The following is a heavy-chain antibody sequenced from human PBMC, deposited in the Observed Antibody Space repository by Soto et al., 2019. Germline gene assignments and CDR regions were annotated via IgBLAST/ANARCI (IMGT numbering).Heavy chain of an antibody. CDR2: IWYDGSNK. Sequence: QVQLVESGGGVVQPGRSLRLSCAASGFTFSSYGMHWVRQAPGKGLEWVAVIWYDGSNKYYADSVKGRFTISRDNSKNTLYLQMNSLRAEDTAVYYCARDGSSYHSSGYYPYFDYWGQGTLVTVSS. CDR1: GFTFSSYG. V-gene: IGHV3-33*01. D-gene: IGHD3-22*01. CDR3: ARDGSSYHSSGYYPYFDY. J-gene: IGHJ4*02.